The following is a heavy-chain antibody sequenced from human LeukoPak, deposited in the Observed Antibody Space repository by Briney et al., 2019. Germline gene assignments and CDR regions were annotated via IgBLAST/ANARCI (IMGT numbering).Heavy chain of an antibody. CDR2: ISGSGGST. J-gene: IGHJ4*02. Sequence: PGGSLRLSCAASGFTFSSYAMTWVRQAPGKGLAWVSVISGSGGSTYYADSVKGRFTISRDNSKNTLYLQMNSLRAEDTAVYYCAKGNRARGSFYFDYWGQGTLVTVSS. V-gene: IGHV3-23*01. CDR3: AKGNRARGSFYFDY. CDR1: GFTFSSYA. D-gene: IGHD2/OR15-2a*01.